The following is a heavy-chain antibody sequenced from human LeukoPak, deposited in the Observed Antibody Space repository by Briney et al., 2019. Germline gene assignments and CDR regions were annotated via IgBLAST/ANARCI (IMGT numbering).Heavy chain of an antibody. Sequence: ASVKVSCKVSGYTLTELSMHWVRQAPGKGLEWMGGFDPEDGETIYAQKFQGRVTMTEDTSTDTAYMELSSLRSEDTAVYYCATLNLMYSSSSWDVPWFDPWGQGTLVTVSS. CDR2: FDPEDGET. J-gene: IGHJ5*02. V-gene: IGHV1-24*01. CDR3: ATLNLMYSSSSWDVPWFDP. CDR1: GYTLTELS. D-gene: IGHD6-13*01.